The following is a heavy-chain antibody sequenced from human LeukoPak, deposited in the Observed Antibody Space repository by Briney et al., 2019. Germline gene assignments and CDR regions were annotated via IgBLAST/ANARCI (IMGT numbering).Heavy chain of an antibody. D-gene: IGHD6-19*01. CDR1: GGSISSGAYS. CDR2: IYYSGST. V-gene: IGHV4-61*08. Sequence: PSETLSLTCAVSGGSISSGAYSWSWIRQPPGKGLEWIGYIYYSGSTNYNPSLKSRLTISVDTSKNQFSLKLSSVTAADTAVYYCARAKRAHSSADYWGQGTLVTVSS. J-gene: IGHJ4*02. CDR3: ARAKRAHSSADY.